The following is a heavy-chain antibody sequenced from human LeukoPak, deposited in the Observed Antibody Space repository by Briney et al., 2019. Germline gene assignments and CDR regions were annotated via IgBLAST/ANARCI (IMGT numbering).Heavy chain of an antibody. Sequence: SETLSLTCTVSGASINSGHYYWSWIRQHPGKGLEWIGYIYFSGTTYYNPSLRSRVTISVDTSKNQFSLKLSSVTAADTAVYYCARHSTPNYYDSSGYYSWFDPWGQGTLVTVSS. CDR1: GASINSGHYY. CDR2: IYFSGTT. D-gene: IGHD3-22*01. J-gene: IGHJ5*02. V-gene: IGHV4-31*03. CDR3: ARHSTPNYYDSSGYYSWFDP.